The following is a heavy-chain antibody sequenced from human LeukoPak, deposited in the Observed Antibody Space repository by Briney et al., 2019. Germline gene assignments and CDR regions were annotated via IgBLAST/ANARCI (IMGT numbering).Heavy chain of an antibody. J-gene: IGHJ4*02. Sequence: SETLSLTCAVSGGSISSGGYSWSWIRQPPGKGLEWIGYIYHSGSTYYNPSLKSRVTISVDRSKNQFSLKLSSVTAADTAVYYCARARIQLWLQEYYFDYWGQGTLVTVSS. CDR2: IYHSGST. D-gene: IGHD5-18*01. CDR1: GGSISSGGYS. CDR3: ARARIQLWLQEYYFDY. V-gene: IGHV4-30-2*01.